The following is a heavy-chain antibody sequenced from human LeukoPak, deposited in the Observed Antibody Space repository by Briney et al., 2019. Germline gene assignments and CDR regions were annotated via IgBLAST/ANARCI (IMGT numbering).Heavy chain of an antibody. CDR2: IYTSGST. D-gene: IGHD2-21*02. Sequence: SETLSLTCTVSGGSISSYYWSWIRQPAGKGLEWIGRIYTSGSTNYNPSLKSRVTISVDTSKNQFSLKLSSVTAADTAVYYCAGGSDWPYFYMDVWDKGTTVTVSS. CDR3: AGGSDWPYFYMDV. CDR1: GGSISSYY. J-gene: IGHJ6*03. V-gene: IGHV4-4*07.